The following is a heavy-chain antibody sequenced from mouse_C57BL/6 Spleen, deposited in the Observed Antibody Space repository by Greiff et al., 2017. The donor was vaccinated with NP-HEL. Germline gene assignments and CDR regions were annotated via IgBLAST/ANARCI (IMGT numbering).Heavy chain of an antibody. CDR3: ASHSNFYFDY. Sequence: VQLQQSGPVLVKPGASVKMSCKASGYTFTDYYMNWVKQSHGKSLEWIGVINPYNGGTSYNQKFKGKATLTVDKSSSTADMELNSLTSEDSAVYYCASHSNFYFDYWGQGTTLTVSS. J-gene: IGHJ2*01. V-gene: IGHV1-19*01. CDR1: GYTFTDYY. CDR2: INPYNGGT. D-gene: IGHD2-5*01.